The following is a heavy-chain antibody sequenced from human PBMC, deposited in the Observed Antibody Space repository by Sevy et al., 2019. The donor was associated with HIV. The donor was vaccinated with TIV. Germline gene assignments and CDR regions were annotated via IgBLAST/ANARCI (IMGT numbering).Heavy chain of an antibody. CDR2: IYYSGST. V-gene: IGHV4-30-4*01. Sequence: SETLSLTCTVSGGSISSGDYYWSWIRQPPGKGLEWIGYIYYSGSTYYNPSLKSRVTISVDTSKNQFSLKLSSVTAADTPVYYCARGREDGDYYFDYWGQGTLVTVSS. J-gene: IGHJ4*02. CDR1: GGSISSGDYY. D-gene: IGHD4-17*01. CDR3: ARGREDGDYYFDY.